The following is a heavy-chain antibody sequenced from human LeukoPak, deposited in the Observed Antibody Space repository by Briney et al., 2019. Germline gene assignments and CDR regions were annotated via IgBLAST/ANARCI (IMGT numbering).Heavy chain of an antibody. CDR1: GFTFTAYR. V-gene: IGHV3-7*01. J-gene: IGHJ4*02. Sequence: GGSLRLSCAASGFTFTAYRMTWVRQAPGKGLEWGANIKRDGSQKYYVDSVKGRFTISRDNAKNSLYLQMNSLRAEDTAVYYCARDNLYYYDSSGYCFDYWGQGTLVTVSS. CDR3: ARDNLYYYDSSGYCFDY. CDR2: IKRDGSQK. D-gene: IGHD3-22*01.